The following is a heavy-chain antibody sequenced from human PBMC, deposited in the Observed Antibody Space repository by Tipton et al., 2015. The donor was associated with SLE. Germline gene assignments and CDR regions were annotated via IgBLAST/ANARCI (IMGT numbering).Heavy chain of an antibody. J-gene: IGHJ6*02. D-gene: IGHD2-2*01. CDR1: GFTFSSYS. V-gene: IGHV3-21*01. CDR2: ISSSSSYI. Sequence: SLRLSCAASGFTFSSYSMNWVRQAPGKGLEWVSSISSSSSYIYYADSVKGRFTISRDNAKNSLYLQMNSLRAEDTAVYYCARDRGYCSSTSCWVWHGMDAWGQGTTVTVSS. CDR3: ARDRGYCSSTSCWVWHGMDA.